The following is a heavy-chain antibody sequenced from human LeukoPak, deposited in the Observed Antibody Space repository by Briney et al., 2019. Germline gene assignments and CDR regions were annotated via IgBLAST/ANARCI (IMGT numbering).Heavy chain of an antibody. J-gene: IGHJ4*02. Sequence: GGSLSFSFEASGLTFSSFPMSWVGKPPGKGLEWVSAISGSGGSTYYADSVKGRFTISRDNSKNTLYLQMNSLRAEDTAVYYCANFPKEAFDYWGQGTLVTVSS. CDR3: ANFPKEAFDY. CDR2: ISGSGGST. V-gene: IGHV3-23*01. CDR1: GLTFSSFP.